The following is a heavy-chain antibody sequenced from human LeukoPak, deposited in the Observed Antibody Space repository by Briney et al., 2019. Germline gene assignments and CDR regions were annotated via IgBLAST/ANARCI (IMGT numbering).Heavy chain of an antibody. CDR2: IRGSGGST. V-gene: IGHV3-23*01. CDR1: GFTFISYA. CDR3: AKDGDYYDSQHFDY. Sequence: GASLRLSCAASGFTFISYAMSWVRPAPGKGLEWVSAIRGSGGSTYYADSVKGRFTISRDKSKNTLYLQMNSLRAEDTAVYYCAKDGDYYDSQHFDYWGQGTLVSVSS. D-gene: IGHD3-22*01. J-gene: IGHJ4*02.